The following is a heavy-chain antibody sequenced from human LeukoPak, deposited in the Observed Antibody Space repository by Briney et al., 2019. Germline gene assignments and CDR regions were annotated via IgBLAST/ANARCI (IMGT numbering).Heavy chain of an antibody. Sequence: GGSLRLSCAASGFTFSAYAISRVRQAPGKGLEWVSAISGSGGITYYADSVKGRFTISRGNSKNTLYLQMNSLRAEDTAVYYCAKHDPRRVVITNWFDPWGQGTLVTVSS. CDR3: AKHDPRRVVITNWFDP. V-gene: IGHV3-23*01. J-gene: IGHJ5*02. D-gene: IGHD3-22*01. CDR1: GFTFSAYA. CDR2: ISGSGGIT.